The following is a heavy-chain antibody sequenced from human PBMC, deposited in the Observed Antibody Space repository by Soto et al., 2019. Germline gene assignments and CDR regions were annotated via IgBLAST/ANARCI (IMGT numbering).Heavy chain of an antibody. D-gene: IGHD1-26*01. J-gene: IGHJ4*02. CDR3: ARRSRVGGTTNYDY. Sequence: QLQLQESGPGLVKPSETLSLTCTVSGGSISSNNYYLDWIRQPPGKGLEWIGRIHYSGSTYYSPSLNSRVTPHVDTSKNQLSLQLTSVTAPDTAGYYWARRSRVGGTTNYDYWGQGTLLTVSS. CDR2: IHYSGST. V-gene: IGHV4-39*01. CDR1: GGSISSNNYY.